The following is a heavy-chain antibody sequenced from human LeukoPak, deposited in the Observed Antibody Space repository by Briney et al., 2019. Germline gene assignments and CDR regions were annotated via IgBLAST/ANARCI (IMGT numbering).Heavy chain of an antibody. CDR3: ARDGAPSLGISDY. CDR2: IYHSGST. CDR1: GYSISSGYY. D-gene: IGHD7-27*01. J-gene: IGHJ4*02. Sequence: SETLSLTCAVSGYSISSGYYWGWIRQPPGKALEWIGSIYHSGSTYYNPSLKSRVTISVDTSKNQFSLKLSSVTAADTAVYYCARDGAPSLGISDYWGQGTLVTVSS. V-gene: IGHV4-38-2*02.